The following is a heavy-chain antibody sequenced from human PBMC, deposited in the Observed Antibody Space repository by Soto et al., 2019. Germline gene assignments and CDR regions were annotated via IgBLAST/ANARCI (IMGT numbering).Heavy chain of an antibody. CDR2: IIPIFGTA. Sequence: QVQLVQSGAEVKKPGSSVKVSCKASGGTFSSYAISWVRQAPGQGLEWMGGIIPIFGTANYAQKFQGRVTITADEATSAAYMELSSLRSEDTAVNYCARDLSPSHYYDSSGYYSYFDYWGQGTLVTVSS. D-gene: IGHD3-22*01. J-gene: IGHJ4*02. CDR3: ARDLSPSHYYDSSGYYSYFDY. V-gene: IGHV1-69*01. CDR1: GGTFSSYA.